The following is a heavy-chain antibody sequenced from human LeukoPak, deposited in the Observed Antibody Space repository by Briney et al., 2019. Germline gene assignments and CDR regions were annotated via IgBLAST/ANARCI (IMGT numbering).Heavy chain of an antibody. Sequence: GVCLRLSYVASGFTFSSKKMNWVRQAPGKGLEWVSSISTGSRYLYYAKSVRGRFTISRDNTNYSLYLQMNSLRAEDTAIYDCARERDLTGGPLDYWGQGTLVTVSS. CDR2: ISTGSRYL. V-gene: IGHV3-21*01. J-gene: IGHJ4*02. CDR1: GFTFSSKK. D-gene: IGHD7-27*01. CDR3: ARERDLTGGPLDY.